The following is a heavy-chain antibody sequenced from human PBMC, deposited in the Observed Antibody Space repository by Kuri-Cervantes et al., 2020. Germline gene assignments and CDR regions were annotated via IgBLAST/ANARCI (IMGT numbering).Heavy chain of an antibody. CDR2: INPNSGGT. CDR1: GYTFTGYY. D-gene: IGHD2-15*01. CDR3: ARDLVAAAFPFYYYYYGTDV. Sequence: ASVKVSCKASGYTFTGYYMHWVRQAPGQGLGWMGWINPNSGGTNYAQKFQGRVTMTRDTSISTAYMELSRLRSDDTAVYYCARDLVAAAFPFYYYYYGTDVWGQGTTVTVSS. J-gene: IGHJ6*02. V-gene: IGHV1-2*02.